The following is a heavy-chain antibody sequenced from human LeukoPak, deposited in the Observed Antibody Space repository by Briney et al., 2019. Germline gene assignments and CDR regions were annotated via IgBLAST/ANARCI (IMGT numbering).Heavy chain of an antibody. CDR2: IRSSGNSM. J-gene: IGHJ3*02. CDR1: GFTFNDYD. V-gene: IGHV3-11*04. D-gene: IGHD6-19*01. CDR3: ASGDSSGRRAFDI. Sequence: PGGSLRLSCAASGFTFNDYDMNWIRQAPGKGLEWVSYIRSSGNSMSYIDSVKGRFTISRDNAKNSLYLQMNSLRAEDTAVYYCASGDSSGRRAFDIWGQGTMVTVSS.